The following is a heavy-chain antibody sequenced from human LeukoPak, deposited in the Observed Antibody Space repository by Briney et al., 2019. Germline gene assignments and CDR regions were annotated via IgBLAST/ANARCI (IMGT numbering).Heavy chain of an antibody. D-gene: IGHD7-27*01. CDR3: ARETPGAGHFDY. Sequence: SETLSLTCTVSGGSISSSSYYWGWIRQPPGKGLEWIGSIYYSGSTYYNPSLKSRVTISVDTSKNQFSLKLSSVTAADTAVYYCARETPGAGHFDYWGQGSLVTVSS. V-gene: IGHV4-39*02. J-gene: IGHJ4*02. CDR2: IYYSGST. CDR1: GGSISSSSYY.